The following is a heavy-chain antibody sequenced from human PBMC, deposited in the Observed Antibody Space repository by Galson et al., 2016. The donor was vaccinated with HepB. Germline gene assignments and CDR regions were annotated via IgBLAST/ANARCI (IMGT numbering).Heavy chain of an antibody. V-gene: IGHV3-23*01. Sequence: SLRLSCAASGFTFSTYAMDWVRQAPGKGPEWVSAINGNGGSTYYTDSVKGRFTISRDNSKNTLYLQMNSLRAEDTAVYSGARWAYQSGNYRALDYWGQGTLVTVSS. J-gene: IGHJ4*02. CDR1: GFTFSTYA. CDR3: ARWAYQSGNYRALDY. D-gene: IGHD3-16*02. CDR2: INGNGGST.